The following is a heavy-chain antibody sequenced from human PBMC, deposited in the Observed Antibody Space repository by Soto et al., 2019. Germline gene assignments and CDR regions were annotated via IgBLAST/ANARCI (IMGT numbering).Heavy chain of an antibody. D-gene: IGHD6-6*01. CDR1: GFTFSSYG. V-gene: IGHV3-30*18. Sequence: QVQLVESGGGVVQPGRSLSLSCAASGFTFSSYGMHWVRQAPGKGLEWVAVISYDGSNKYYADSVKGRFTISRDNXKXTXXLQMNSLRAEDTAVYYCAKDLDSSSSNYYYYGMDVWGQGTTVTVSS. J-gene: IGHJ6*02. CDR3: AKDLDSSSSNYYYYGMDV. CDR2: ISYDGSNK.